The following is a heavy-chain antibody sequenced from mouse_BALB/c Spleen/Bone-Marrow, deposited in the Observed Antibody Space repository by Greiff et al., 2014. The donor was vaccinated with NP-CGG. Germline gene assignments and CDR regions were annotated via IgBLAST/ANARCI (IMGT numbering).Heavy chain of an antibody. CDR2: IDPSDNXT. D-gene: IGHD2-14*01. J-gene: IGHJ3*01. CDR3: TNLGTY. V-gene: IGHV1S127*01. CDR1: GYTFTSYW. Sequence: QVQLQQSGAELVKPGASVKMSCKASGYTFTSYWMHWVKQRPGQGLEWIGAIDPSDNXTHYNQEFKGKATLTVDTSSSTAYMQLSSLASEDSAVYYCTNLGTYWGQGTLVTVSA.